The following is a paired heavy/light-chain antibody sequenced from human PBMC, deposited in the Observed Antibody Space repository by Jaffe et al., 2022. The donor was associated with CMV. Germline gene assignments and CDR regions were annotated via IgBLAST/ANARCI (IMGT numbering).Heavy chain of an antibody. V-gene: IGHV3-11*01. Sequence: QVQLVESGGGLVKPGGSLRLSCAASGFTFSDYYMSWIRQAPGKGLEWVSYISSSGSTIYYADSVKGRFTISRDNAKNSLYLQMNSLRAEDTAVYYCARGPRSRDYYYYGMDVWGQGTTVTVSS. CDR1: GFTFSDYY. J-gene: IGHJ6*02. CDR3: ARGPRSRDYYYYGMDV. CDR2: ISSSGSTI.
Light chain of an antibody. CDR2: KDS. J-gene: IGLJ2*01. CDR1: ALPKQY. Sequence: SYELTQPPSVSVSPGQTARITCSGDALPKQYAYWYQQKPGQAPVLVIYKDSERPSGIPERFSGSSSGTTVTLTISGVQAEDEADYYCQSADSSGTYPHVVFGGGTKLTVL. CDR3: QSADSSGTYPHVV. V-gene: IGLV3-25*03.